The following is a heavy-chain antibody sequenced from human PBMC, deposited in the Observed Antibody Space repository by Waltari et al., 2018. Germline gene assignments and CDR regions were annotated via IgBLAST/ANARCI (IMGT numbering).Heavy chain of an antibody. CDR3: ARDHEGANDY. V-gene: IGHV3-33*01. CDR1: GFTFSSYG. CDR2: IWYDGSNK. Sequence: QVQLVESGGGVVQPGRSLRLSCAASGFTFSSYGMHWVRQAPGKGVGWVAVIWYDGSNKYAADSVKGRFTISRDNSKSTLYLQMNSLRAEDTAVYYCARDHEGANDYWGQGTLVTVSS. D-gene: IGHD1-26*01. J-gene: IGHJ4*02.